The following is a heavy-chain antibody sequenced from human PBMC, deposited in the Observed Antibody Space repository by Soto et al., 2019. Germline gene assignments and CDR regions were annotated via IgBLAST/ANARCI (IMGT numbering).Heavy chain of an antibody. J-gene: IGHJ3*02. CDR3: ARDQVPSSCWLFAAFDI. D-gene: IGHD6-13*01. CDR2: ISAYNGNT. Sequence: QVQLVQSGAEVKKPGASVKVSCKASGYTFTSYGISWVRQAPGQGLEWMGWISAYNGNTNYAQKIQGRVPMTTDTSTSTAYMELRSLRSDDTAVYYCARDQVPSSCWLFAAFDIWGQGTMVTVSS. CDR1: GYTFTSYG. V-gene: IGHV1-18*01.